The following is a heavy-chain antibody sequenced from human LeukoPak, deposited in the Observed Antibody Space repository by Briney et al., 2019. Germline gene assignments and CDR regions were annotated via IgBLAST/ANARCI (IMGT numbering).Heavy chain of an antibody. D-gene: IGHD4-17*01. Sequence: GGSLRLSCAASGFTFSSYAMHWVRQAPGKGLEWVAVISYDGSNKYYADSVKGRFTISRDNSKNTLYLQMNSLRAEDTAVYYCAREGYGDYKFYYYGMDVWGQGTTVTVSS. J-gene: IGHJ6*02. CDR2: ISYDGSNK. V-gene: IGHV3-30-3*01. CDR1: GFTFSSYA. CDR3: AREGYGDYKFYYYGMDV.